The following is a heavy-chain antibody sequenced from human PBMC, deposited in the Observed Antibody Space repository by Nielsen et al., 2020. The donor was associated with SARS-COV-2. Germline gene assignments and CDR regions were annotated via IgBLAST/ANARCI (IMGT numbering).Heavy chain of an antibody. CDR3: ARDRFGEFGTEGYYYYGMDV. J-gene: IGHJ6*02. CDR2: TYYRSKWYN. Sequence: WIRQSPSRGLEWLGRTYYRSKWYNDYAVSVKSRITINPDTSKNQFSLKLSSVTAADTAVYYCARDRFGEFGTEGYYYYGMDVWGQGTTVTVSS. V-gene: IGHV6-1*01. D-gene: IGHD3-10*01.